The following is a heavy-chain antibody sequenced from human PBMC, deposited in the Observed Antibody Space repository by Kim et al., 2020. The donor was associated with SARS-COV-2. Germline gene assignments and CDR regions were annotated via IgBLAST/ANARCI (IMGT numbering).Heavy chain of an antibody. D-gene: IGHD3-3*01. CDR3: ARGITIFGVVDHFDY. V-gene: IGHV4-30-2*01. Sequence: PSIKSRVTISVDRSKNQFSLKLSSVTAADTAVYYCARGITIFGVVDHFDYWGQGTLVTVSS. J-gene: IGHJ4*02.